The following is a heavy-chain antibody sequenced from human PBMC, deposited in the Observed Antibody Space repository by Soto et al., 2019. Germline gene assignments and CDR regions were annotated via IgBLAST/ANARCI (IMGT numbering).Heavy chain of an antibody. CDR1: GFTFSGSA. CDR3: PRWAVAGHAFDY. D-gene: IGHD6-19*01. Sequence: EVQLVDSGGGLVQPGGSLKLSCEASGFTFSGSAIHWVRQASGKGLQWVGRIRSKTNNFATAYVASVKGRFTISRDDSKNTTYLQMNSLLTDDTAVYFCPRWAVAGHAFDYWCQGTLVTVAS. J-gene: IGHJ4*02. CDR2: IRSKTNNFAT. V-gene: IGHV3-73*01.